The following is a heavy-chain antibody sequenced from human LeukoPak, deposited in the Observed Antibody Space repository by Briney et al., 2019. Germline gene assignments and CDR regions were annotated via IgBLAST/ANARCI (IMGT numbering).Heavy chain of an antibody. CDR1: GGSFSGYY. Sequence: SETLSLTCAVYGGSFSGYYWSWIRQPPGKGLEWIGYIHYSGTTNYNPSLKSRVTISLDTSRNQFSLKLRSVTTADTAVYYCARRRVYSGSGEFDFWGQGTLVTVSS. CDR2: IHYSGTT. CDR3: ARRRVYSGSGEFDF. J-gene: IGHJ4*02. D-gene: IGHD5-12*01. V-gene: IGHV4-59*01.